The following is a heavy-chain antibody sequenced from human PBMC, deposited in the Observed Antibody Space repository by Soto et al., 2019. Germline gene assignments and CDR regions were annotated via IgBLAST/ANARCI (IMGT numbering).Heavy chain of an antibody. V-gene: IGHV3-74*01. CDR2: INSDGSST. D-gene: IGHD6-13*01. CDR3: ARGVEAAAGTLTRFHLDWFDP. Sequence: GESLKISCAASGFTFSSYWMHWVRQAPGKGLVWVSRINSDGSSTSYADSVKGRFTISRDNAKNTLYLQMNSLRAEDTAVYYCARGVEAAAGTLTRFHLDWFDPWGQGTLVTVSS. CDR1: GFTFSSYW. J-gene: IGHJ5*02.